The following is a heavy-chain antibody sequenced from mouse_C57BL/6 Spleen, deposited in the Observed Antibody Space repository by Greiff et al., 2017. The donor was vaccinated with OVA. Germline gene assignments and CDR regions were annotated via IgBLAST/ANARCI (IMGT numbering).Heavy chain of an antibody. V-gene: IGHV1-64*01. CDR1: GYTFTSYW. CDR2: IHPNSGST. J-gene: IGHJ2*01. D-gene: IGHD2-3*01. CDR3: AREDPYDPYFDY. Sequence: VQLQQSGAELVKPGASVKLSCKASGYTFTSYWMHWVKQRPGQGLEWIGMIHPNSGSTNYNEKFKSKATLTVDKSSSTAYMQLSSLTSEDSAVYYCAREDPYDPYFDYWGQGTTLTVSS.